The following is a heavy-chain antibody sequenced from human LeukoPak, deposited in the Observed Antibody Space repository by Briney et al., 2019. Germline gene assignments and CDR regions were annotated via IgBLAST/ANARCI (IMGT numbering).Heavy chain of an antibody. CDR2: ISSSGSTI. D-gene: IGHD3-10*02. CDR3: ARGPLFVYYYYMDV. Sequence: GGSLRLSCAASGFTFSNHVMSWVRQAPGKGLEWVSYISSSGSTIYYADSVKGRFTISRDNAKNSLYLQMNSLRAEDTAVYYCARGPLFVYYYYMDVWGKGTTVTVSS. V-gene: IGHV3-48*04. CDR1: GFTFSNHV. J-gene: IGHJ6*03.